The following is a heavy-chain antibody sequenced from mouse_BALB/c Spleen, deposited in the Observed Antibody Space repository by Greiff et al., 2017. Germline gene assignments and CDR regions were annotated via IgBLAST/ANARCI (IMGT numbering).Heavy chain of an antibody. CDR1: GFNIKDYY. V-gene: IGHV14-4*02. CDR3: SGGDY. Sequence: VQLKQSGAELVRSGASVKLSCTASGFNIKDYYMHWVKQRPEQGLEWLGWIDPENGDTEYAPKFQGKATMTADTSSNTAYLQLSSLTSEDTAVYYCSGGDYWGQGTTLTVSS. CDR2: IDPENGDT. J-gene: IGHJ2*01.